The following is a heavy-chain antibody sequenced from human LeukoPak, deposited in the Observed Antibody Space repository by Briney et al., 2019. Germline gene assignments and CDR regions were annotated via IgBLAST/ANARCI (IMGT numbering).Heavy chain of an antibody. CDR3: ARDSGPYGMDV. J-gene: IGHJ6*02. D-gene: IGHD3-10*01. V-gene: IGHV4-59*06. Sequence: SETLSLTCTVSGGSISSYYWSWIRQHPGKGLEWIGYIYYSGSTYYNPSLKSRVTISVDTSKNQFSLKLSSVTAADTAVYYCARDSGPYGMDVWGQGTTVTVSS. CDR1: GGSISSYY. CDR2: IYYSGST.